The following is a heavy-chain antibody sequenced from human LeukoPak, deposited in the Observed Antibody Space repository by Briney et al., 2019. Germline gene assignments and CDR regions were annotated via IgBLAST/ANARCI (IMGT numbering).Heavy chain of an antibody. D-gene: IGHD3-9*01. CDR3: ARGLRYSAWPCGMDV. CDR1: EYSFSTYW. V-gene: IGHV5-51*01. J-gene: IGHJ6*02. CDR2: TNPSKSDT. Sequence: GESLKISCQSSEYSFSTYWIGWVRQMPGKGLEYMGITNPSKSDTKYSPSFQGQVTISADKSITTAYLQWSSLKASDTAIYYCARGLRYSAWPCGMDVWGQGTTVFVSS.